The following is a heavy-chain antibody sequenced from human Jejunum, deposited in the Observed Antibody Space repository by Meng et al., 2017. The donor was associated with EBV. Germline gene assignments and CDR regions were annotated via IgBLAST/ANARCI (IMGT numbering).Heavy chain of an antibody. V-gene: IGHV3-23*04. CDR3: AKLTRA. Sequence: EVRLVGSGRGFVQPGGSLRLSCAASGFTLSSSAMSWVRQAPGKGLEWVSSIGGSGGATYYADSVKGRFTISRDNSKSTLYLQMNSLRAEDTAVYYCAKLTRAWGQGTLVTVSS. CDR1: GFTLSSSA. CDR2: IGGSGGAT. J-gene: IGHJ5*02. D-gene: IGHD1/OR15-1a*01.